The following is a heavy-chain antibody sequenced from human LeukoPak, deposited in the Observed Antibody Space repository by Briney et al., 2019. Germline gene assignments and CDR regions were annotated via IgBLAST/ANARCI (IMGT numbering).Heavy chain of an antibody. CDR3: ASQFWWAAVAGTTLDY. V-gene: IGHV3-7*05. J-gene: IGHJ4*02. CDR1: GFTFSSYW. Sequence: GGSLRLSCIASGFTFSSYWMSWARQAPGGGLEWVANIKEDGSEKYYVDSVKGRFAISRDNAKISLYLQMNSLRAEDTAVYYCASQFWWAAVAGTTLDYWGQGTLVTVSS. D-gene: IGHD6-19*01. CDR2: IKEDGSEK.